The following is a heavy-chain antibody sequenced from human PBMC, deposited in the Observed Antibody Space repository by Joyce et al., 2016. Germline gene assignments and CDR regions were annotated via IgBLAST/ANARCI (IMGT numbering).Heavy chain of an antibody. CDR2: VYLHGIT. V-gene: IGHV4-38-2*01. CDR1: GLSFDLHSF. CDR3: ARRPYNVHTPLGSDWYFDL. Sequence: QVQLQESGPGLVKPSETLSLTCGVSGLSFDLHSFWGWIRQPPGKGLEWFGKVYLHGITHDSPSLKSRVTISMDTSKNQFSLNLNSLTAADTAVYFCARRPYNVHTPLGSDWYFDLWGRGTLVTVSS. D-gene: IGHD5-18*01. J-gene: IGHJ2*01.